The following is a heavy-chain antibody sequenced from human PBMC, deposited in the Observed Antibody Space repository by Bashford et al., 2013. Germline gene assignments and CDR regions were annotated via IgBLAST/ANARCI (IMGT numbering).Heavy chain of an antibody. CDR3: ARRDYYYDNSGYEGAFDI. D-gene: IGHD3-22*01. Sequence: WVRQMPERTWSGWESSIPVDSDTRYSPSFQGQVTMSADKSISTAYLQWSSLKASDTAMYFCARRDYYYDNSGYEGAFDIWGQGTMVTVSS. V-gene: IGHV5-51*01. CDR2: SIPVDSDT. J-gene: IGHJ3*02.